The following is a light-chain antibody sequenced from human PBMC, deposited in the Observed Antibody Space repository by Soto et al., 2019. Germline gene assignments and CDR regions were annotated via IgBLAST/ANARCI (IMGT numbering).Light chain of an antibody. V-gene: IGLV2-23*01. CDR1: SSDVGSYNF. CDR2: EGT. Sequence: QSVLTQPASVSGSPGQSITISCTGTSSDVGSYNFVSWFQQHPGKVPKLIIYEGTERPSGVSNRFSASKSANTASLTVSGLQPEDESDYCCCAYALSTTIFGGGTKLTVL. J-gene: IGLJ2*01. CDR3: CAYALSTTI.